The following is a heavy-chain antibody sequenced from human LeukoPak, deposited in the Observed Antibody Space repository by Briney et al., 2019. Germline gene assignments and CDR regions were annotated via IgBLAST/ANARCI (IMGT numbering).Heavy chain of an antibody. Sequence: GGSLRLSCAASGFTFSSYAMSWVRQAPGKGLEWVSAISGSGGSTYNADSVKGRFTISRDNSKNTLYLQMNSLRAEDTAVYYCARDRLVQYYYYYYGMDVWGQGTTVTVSS. D-gene: IGHD6-19*01. V-gene: IGHV3-23*01. J-gene: IGHJ6*02. CDR3: ARDRLVQYYYYYYGMDV. CDR1: GFTFSSYA. CDR2: ISGSGGST.